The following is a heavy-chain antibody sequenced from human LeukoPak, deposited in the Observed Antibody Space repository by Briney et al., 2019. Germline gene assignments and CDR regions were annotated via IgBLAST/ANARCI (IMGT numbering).Heavy chain of an antibody. CDR3: AKGYCSSTSCYSGCDY. CDR2: ISRSGDST. V-gene: IGHV3-23*01. CDR1: GFTFSSYA. J-gene: IGHJ4*02. Sequence: PGGSLRLSCAASGFTFSSYAMSWVRQAPGKGLEWVSGISRSGDSTYYADSVKGRFTTSRDNSKNTVYLQMNSLRAEDTAVYYCAKGYCSSTSCYSGCDYWGQGILVTVSS. D-gene: IGHD2-2*01.